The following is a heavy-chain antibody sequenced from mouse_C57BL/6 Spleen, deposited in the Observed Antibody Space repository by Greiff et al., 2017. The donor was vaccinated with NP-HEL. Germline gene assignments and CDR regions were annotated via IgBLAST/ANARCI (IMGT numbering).Heavy chain of an antibody. V-gene: IGHV1-22*01. J-gene: IGHJ1*03. Sequence: EVQVVESGPELVKPGASVKMSCKASGYTFTDYNMHWVKQSHGKSLEWIGYINPNNGGTSYNQKFKGKATLTVNKSSSTAYMELRSLTSEDSAVYYCARDYYGSSYVWYFDVWGTGTTVTVSS. CDR1: GYTFTDYN. CDR3: ARDYYGSSYVWYFDV. CDR2: INPNNGGT. D-gene: IGHD1-1*01.